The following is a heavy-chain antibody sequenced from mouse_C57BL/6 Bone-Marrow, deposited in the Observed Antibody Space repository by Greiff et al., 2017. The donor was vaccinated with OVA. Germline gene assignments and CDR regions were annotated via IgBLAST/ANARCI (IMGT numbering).Heavy chain of an antibody. V-gene: IGHV3-6*01. CDR2: ISYDGSN. D-gene: IGHD2-3*01. Sequence: VQLQQSGPGLVKPSQSLSLTCSVTGYSITSGYYWNWIRQFPGNKLEWMGYISYDGSNNYNPSHKNRISITRDTSKNQFFLKLNSVTTEDTATYYCARDDGYYPYWYFDVWGTGTTVTVSS. CDR3: ARDDGYYPYWYFDV. J-gene: IGHJ1*03. CDR1: GYSITSGYY.